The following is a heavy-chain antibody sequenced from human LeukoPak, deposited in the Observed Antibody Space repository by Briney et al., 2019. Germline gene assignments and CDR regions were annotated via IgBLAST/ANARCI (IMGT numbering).Heavy chain of an antibody. CDR2: MNPNSGNT. V-gene: IGHV1-8*03. CDR1: GYTFTSYD. Sequence: ASVKVSCKASGYTFTSYDINWVRQATGRGLEWMGWMNPNSGNTGYAQKFQGRVTITRNTSISTAYMELSSLRSEDTAVYYCARGLREWPDAFDIWGQGTMVTVSS. J-gene: IGHJ3*02. D-gene: IGHD3-3*01. CDR3: ARGLREWPDAFDI.